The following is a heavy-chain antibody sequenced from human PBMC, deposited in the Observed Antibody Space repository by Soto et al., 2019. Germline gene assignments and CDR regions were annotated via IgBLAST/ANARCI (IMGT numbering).Heavy chain of an antibody. Sequence: QVQLVESGGGVVQPGTSLRLSCAASGFRFKSFVMHWVRQAPGKGLEWVAFTSYDGNNKDYGDSVKGRFTVSRDNSHNPLHLQMDFLRPEDTALYYCARWGTTGGFDLWGQGTLVSVSS. CDR2: TSYDGNNK. CDR1: GFRFKSFV. CDR3: ARWGTTGGFDL. J-gene: IGHJ4*02. D-gene: IGHD3-16*01. V-gene: IGHV3-30*19.